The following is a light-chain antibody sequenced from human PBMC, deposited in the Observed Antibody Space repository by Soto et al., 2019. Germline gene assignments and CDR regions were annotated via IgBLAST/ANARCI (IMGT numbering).Light chain of an antibody. CDR1: QSIRSN. J-gene: IGKJ1*01. Sequence: EIVMAQSPATLSVSTGERATFSCRASQSIRSNLAGYQHRPGQPPRLLIYGASTRATGIPARFSGYGSGTDFTPTLSSLQSEDFAVYYCQQYDNWHSGTFGQGTKAEIK. V-gene: IGKV3-15*01. CDR2: GAS. CDR3: QQYDNWHSGT.